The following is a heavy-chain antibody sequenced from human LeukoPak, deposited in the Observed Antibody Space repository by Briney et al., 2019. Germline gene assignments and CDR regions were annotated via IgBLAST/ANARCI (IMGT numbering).Heavy chain of an antibody. CDR1: GGTFSSYT. V-gene: IGHV1-69*02. J-gene: IGHJ4*03. CDR2: IIPILGIA. Sequence: SVKVSCKASGGTFSSYTISRVRQAPGQGLEWMGRIIPILGIANYAQKFQGRVTITADKSTSTAYMELSSLRSEDTAVYYCQPHYYDSSGYYDYWGQGTTVTVSS. D-gene: IGHD3-22*01. CDR3: QPHYYDSSGYYDY.